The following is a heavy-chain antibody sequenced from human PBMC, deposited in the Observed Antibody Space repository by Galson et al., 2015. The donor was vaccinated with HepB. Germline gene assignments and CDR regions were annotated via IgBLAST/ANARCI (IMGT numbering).Heavy chain of an antibody. D-gene: IGHD1-1*01. CDR2: ISDGGGTT. J-gene: IGHJ6*03. CDR1: GFTFSTYA. CDR3: AKQLGSGRGYYYYYMDV. V-gene: IGHV3-23*01. Sequence: SLRLSCAASGFTFSTYAMSWVRQAPGKGLEWVSLISDGGGTTYYADSVKGRFTISRDNSKNTLYLQMNSLRAEDTAVYYCAKQLGSGRGYYYYYMDVWGKGTTVTVSS.